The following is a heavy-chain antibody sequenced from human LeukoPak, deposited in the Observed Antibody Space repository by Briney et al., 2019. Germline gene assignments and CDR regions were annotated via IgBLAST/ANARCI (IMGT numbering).Heavy chain of an antibody. CDR1: GFTFSSYS. D-gene: IGHD6-19*01. V-gene: IGHV3-48*02. CDR3: AREDPYSSGWSFDY. CDR2: ISSSSSTI. Sequence: GGSLRLSCAASGFTFSSYSMNWVRQAPGKGLEWVSYISSSSSTIYYADSVKGQFTISRDNAKNSLYLQMNSLRDEDTAVYYCAREDPYSSGWSFDYWGQGTLVTVSS. J-gene: IGHJ4*02.